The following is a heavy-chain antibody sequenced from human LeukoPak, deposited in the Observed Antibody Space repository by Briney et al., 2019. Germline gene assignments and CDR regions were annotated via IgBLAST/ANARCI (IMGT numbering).Heavy chain of an antibody. CDR3: ARGPFTVITFGGVRGY. CDR1: TSTISGYW. D-gene: IGHD3-16*01. V-gene: IGHV3-7*03. J-gene: IGHJ4*02. Sequence: GALRLSCAASTSTISGYWMSWVRQAPGKGLEWVANIKEDGSEKYYVDSVEGRFTISRDNAKNSLYLQMNSLRAEDTAVYYCARGPFTVITFGGVRGYWGQGTLVTVSS. CDR2: IKEDGSEK.